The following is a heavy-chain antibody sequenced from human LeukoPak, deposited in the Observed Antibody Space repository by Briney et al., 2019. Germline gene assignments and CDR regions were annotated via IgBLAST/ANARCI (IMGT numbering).Heavy chain of an antibody. CDR1: GFTFSGYG. CDR3: ARDSSGPWFDP. CDR2: ITGSGSFV. V-gene: IGHV3-21*01. D-gene: IGHD6-6*01. J-gene: IGHJ5*02. Sequence: GGSLRLSCAASGFTFSGYGMHWVRQAPGKGLEWVSSITGSGSFVYYADSVKGRFTISRDNAKNSLFLQMNSLRAEDTAVYYCARDSSGPWFDPWGQGTLVTVSS.